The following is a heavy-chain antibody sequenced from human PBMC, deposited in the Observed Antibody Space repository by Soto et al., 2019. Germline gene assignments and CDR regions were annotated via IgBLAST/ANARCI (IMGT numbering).Heavy chain of an antibody. V-gene: IGHV4-39*01. D-gene: IGHD3-10*01. Sequence: SETLSLTCTVSGGSISSSSYYWGWIRQPPGKGLEWIGSIYYSGSTYYNPSLKSRVTISVDTSKNQFSLKLSSVTAADTAVYYCARHSLSITMVRGVITDNWFDPWGQGTLVTVSS. J-gene: IGHJ5*02. CDR1: GGSISSSSYY. CDR3: ARHSLSITMVRGVITDNWFDP. CDR2: IYYSGST.